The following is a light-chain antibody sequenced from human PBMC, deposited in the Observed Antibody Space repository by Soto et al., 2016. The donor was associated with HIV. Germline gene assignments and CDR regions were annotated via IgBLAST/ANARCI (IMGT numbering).Light chain of an antibody. J-gene: IGLJ2*01. CDR1: SLRKYF. V-gene: IGLV3-19*01. CDR3: NSRDNDRVL. Sequence: SSELTLDPAVSVALGQTVKITCQGDSLRKYFATWYQQKPGQAPILVIYGKNKRPSGIPDRFSGSSSGNTGSLTISGAQAEDEADYYCNSRDNDRVLFGGGTKLTVL. CDR2: GKN.